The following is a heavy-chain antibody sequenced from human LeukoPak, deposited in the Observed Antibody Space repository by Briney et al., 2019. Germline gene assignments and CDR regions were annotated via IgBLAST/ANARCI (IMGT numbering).Heavy chain of an antibody. D-gene: IGHD3-22*01. J-gene: IGHJ4*02. CDR3: AKRGVVIRVILVGFHKEAYYFDS. Sequence: PGGSLRLSCAASGFTFSSYAMSWVRQAPGKGLEWVAGISDSAGRTNYADSVKGRFTISRDNPKNTLHLQMNSLRVEDTAVYFCAKRGVVIRVILVGFHKEAYYFDSWGQGALVTVSS. CDR2: ISDSAGRT. V-gene: IGHV3-23*01. CDR1: GFTFSSYA.